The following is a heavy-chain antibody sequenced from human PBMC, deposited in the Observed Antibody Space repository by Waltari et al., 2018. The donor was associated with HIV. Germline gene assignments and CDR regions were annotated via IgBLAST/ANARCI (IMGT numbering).Heavy chain of an antibody. D-gene: IGHD3-16*01. CDR2: IIPMSNTP. Sequence: QVHLVQSGAEVKKPGSSVKVSCKASGGAFTSYTIKWVRKAPGQGLEWLGRIIPMSNTPNNAQKFQGRVTITADKSTSTAYMELTSLRSDDTAVYYCASARETMGVDFDSWGLGTLVTVSS. V-gene: IGHV1-69*08. J-gene: IGHJ4*02. CDR1: GGAFTSYT. CDR3: ASARETMGVDFDS.